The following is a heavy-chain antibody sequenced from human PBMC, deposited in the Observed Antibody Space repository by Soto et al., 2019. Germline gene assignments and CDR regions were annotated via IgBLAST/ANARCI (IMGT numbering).Heavy chain of an antibody. D-gene: IGHD5-12*01. CDR2: INAGNGNT. J-gene: IGHJ3*02. Sequence: ASVKVTCKASGYTFTSYARHWVRQAPGQRLEWMGWINAGNGNTKYSQKFQGRVTITRDTSASTAYMELSSLRSEDTAVYYCARINLGYSGYDSVVTFDIWGQGTMVTVSS. V-gene: IGHV1-3*01. CDR3: ARINLGYSGYDSVVTFDI. CDR1: GYTFTSYA.